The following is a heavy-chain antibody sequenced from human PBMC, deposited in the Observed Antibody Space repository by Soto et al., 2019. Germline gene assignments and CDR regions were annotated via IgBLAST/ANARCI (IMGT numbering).Heavy chain of an antibody. V-gene: IGHV1-3*01. J-gene: IGHJ4*02. Sequence: SVKVSCKASGYTFRTYPLNWVRQAPGQRLEWMGWINAGNGDTQYSQTFQGRVTITRDTSATTSYMELSSLSSDDTAVYYCAGMYSSSLIYWGQGTLVTVSS. CDR2: INAGNGDT. CDR3: AGMYSSSLIY. D-gene: IGHD6-6*01. CDR1: GYTFRTYP.